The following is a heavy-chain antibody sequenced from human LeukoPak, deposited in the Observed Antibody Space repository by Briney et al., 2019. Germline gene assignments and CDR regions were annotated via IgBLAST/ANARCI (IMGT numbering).Heavy chain of an antibody. CDR1: GFTFSTFA. Sequence: GGSLRLSCAVSGFTFSTFAMIWVRQPPGKGLEWVSSIFPSGGEIHYADSVRGRFTISRDNSKSTLSLQVNSLRAEDTAIYYCATYRQVLLPFESWGQGTLVTVSS. D-gene: IGHD2-8*02. CDR2: IFPSGGEI. J-gene: IGHJ4*02. CDR3: ATYRQVLLPFES. V-gene: IGHV3-23*01.